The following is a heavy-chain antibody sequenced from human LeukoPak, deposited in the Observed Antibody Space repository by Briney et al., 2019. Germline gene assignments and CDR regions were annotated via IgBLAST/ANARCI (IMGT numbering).Heavy chain of an antibody. Sequence: GGSLRLSCAASGFSFSSYGMHWVRQAPGKRLEWVAIIWYDGSNTYYADSVKGRFTISRDNAKNSLYLQMNSLRAEDTAVYYCASDILTCYDHFDYWGQGTLVTVSS. CDR3: ASDILTCYDHFDY. V-gene: IGHV3-33*01. CDR2: IWYDGSNT. D-gene: IGHD3-9*01. J-gene: IGHJ4*02. CDR1: GFSFSSYG.